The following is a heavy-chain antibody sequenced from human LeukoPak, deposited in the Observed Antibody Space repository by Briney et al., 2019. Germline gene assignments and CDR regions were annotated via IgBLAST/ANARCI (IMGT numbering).Heavy chain of an antibody. V-gene: IGHV3-23*01. CDR1: GFTFSSYA. CDR3: AKCGRRITMVRGVICYFDY. Sequence: GGSLRLSCAASGFTFSSYAMSWVRQAPGKGLEWVSAISDSAITTYYTDSVKGRFTISRDNSKNTLYLQMNSLRAEDTAVYYCAKCGRRITMVRGVICYFDYWGQGTLVTVSS. CDR2: ISDSAITT. J-gene: IGHJ4*02. D-gene: IGHD3-10*01.